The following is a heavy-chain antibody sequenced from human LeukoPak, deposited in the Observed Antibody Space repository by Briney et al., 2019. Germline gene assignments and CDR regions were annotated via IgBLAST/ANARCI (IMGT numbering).Heavy chain of an antibody. CDR3: AKDTVAVVVAARGFDS. D-gene: IGHD2-15*01. CDR1: GFTFDDYA. CDR2: ISWTSGSI. Sequence: QPGGSLRLSCAASGFTFDDYAMHWVRQAPGKGLEWVSGISWTSGSIAYADSVKGRFTISRDNAKNSLYLQMNSLGTEDTALYYCAKDTVAVVVAARGFDSWGQGTLVTVSS. J-gene: IGHJ4*02. V-gene: IGHV3-9*01.